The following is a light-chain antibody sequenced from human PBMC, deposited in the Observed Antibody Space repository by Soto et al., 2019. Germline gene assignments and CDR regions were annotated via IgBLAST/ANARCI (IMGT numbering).Light chain of an antibody. V-gene: IGKV1-5*01. Sequence: DIQMTQSPSTLSASVGDRVTITCRASQSIDSWLAWYQQKPGKAPRLLIYDASNLESGVPSRFSGSGSGTEFTLTISSLQPDDFATYYCQHSGTFGQGTKVEIK. CDR3: QHSGT. CDR1: QSIDSW. J-gene: IGKJ1*01. CDR2: DAS.